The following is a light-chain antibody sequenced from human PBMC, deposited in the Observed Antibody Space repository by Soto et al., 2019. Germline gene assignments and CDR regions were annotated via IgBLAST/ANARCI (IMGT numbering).Light chain of an antibody. CDR3: QQYGSSPALT. J-gene: IGKJ4*01. V-gene: IGKV3-20*01. CDR2: GAS. CDR1: QSVRGN. Sequence: IVMTQSPATLSVSPGERATLSCRASQSVRGNLAWYQQKPGQSPRLLIYGASSRATGIPDRFSGSGSGTDFTLTINRLEPEDFAVYYCQQYGSSPALTFGGGTKVDIK.